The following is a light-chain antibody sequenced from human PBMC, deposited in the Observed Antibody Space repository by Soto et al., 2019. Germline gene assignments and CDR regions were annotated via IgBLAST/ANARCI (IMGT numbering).Light chain of an antibody. CDR3: LQDYSYPLT. Sequence: AIQLTQSPSSLSASVGDRVTISCRASQGIRNDLGWYQQKPGKAPKLLIYSASSLQSGVPSRFSGSGSGTDFTLTISSLQPEDFATYYCLQDYSYPLTFGGGTKVEIK. CDR1: QGIRND. J-gene: IGKJ4*01. CDR2: SAS. V-gene: IGKV1-6*01.